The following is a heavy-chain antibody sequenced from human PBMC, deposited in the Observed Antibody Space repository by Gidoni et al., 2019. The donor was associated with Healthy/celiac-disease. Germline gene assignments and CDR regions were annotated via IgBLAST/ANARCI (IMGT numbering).Heavy chain of an antibody. CDR2: ISGSGGST. D-gene: IGHD3-3*01. CDR3: ANEDFWSGYSPDAFDI. V-gene: IGHV3-23*01. J-gene: IGHJ3*02. CDR1: GFTFSSYA. Sequence: EVQLLESGGGLVQPGGSLRLSCAASGFTFSSYAMSWVRQAPGKGLEWVSAISGSGGSTYYADSVKGRFTISRDNSKNTLYLQMNSLRAEDTAVYYCANEDFWSGYSPDAFDIWGQGTMVTVSS.